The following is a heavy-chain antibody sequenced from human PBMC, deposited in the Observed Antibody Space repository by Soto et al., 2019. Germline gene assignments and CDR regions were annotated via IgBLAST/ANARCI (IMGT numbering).Heavy chain of an antibody. CDR2: IGTAGDT. CDR3: ARAIGPTLFDY. V-gene: IGHV3-13*04. D-gene: IGHD3-22*01. CDR1: GFTFSSYD. J-gene: IGHJ4*02. Sequence: GSLRLSCSASGFTFSSYDMHWVRQGPGKGLEWVSAIGTAGDTNYAGSVKGRFTISRENAKNSSYLQMNSLRAGDTAIYFCARAIGPTLFDYWGQGTLVTVSS.